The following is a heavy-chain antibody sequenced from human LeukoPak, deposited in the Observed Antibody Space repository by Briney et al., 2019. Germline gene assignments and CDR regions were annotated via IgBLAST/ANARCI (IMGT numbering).Heavy chain of an antibody. CDR2: VSYTRVAT. J-gene: IGHJ3*02. Sequence: GGSLRLSCAASGFTFSSFALSWVRQPPGKGLEWVSGVSYTRVATYYADSVKGRFTISRDDSQNILHLQMNSLRAEDTAVYFCAKTFREFGSSSSYSSFDTWGQGTMVTVSS. CDR1: GFTFSSFA. CDR3: AKTFREFGSSSSYSSFDT. D-gene: IGHD5-18*01. V-gene: IGHV3-23*01.